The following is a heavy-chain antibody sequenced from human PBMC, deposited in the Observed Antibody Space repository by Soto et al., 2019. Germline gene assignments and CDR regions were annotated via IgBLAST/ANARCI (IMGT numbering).Heavy chain of an antibody. CDR2: IYSSGAT. J-gene: IGHJ4*02. CDR3: ARGPFCGNDCYFDV. Sequence: SETLSLTCTVAGGSLRCFYWSWVRPPAGKGLEWIGRIYSSGATKYNPSLRNRVTMSVDTSTDQYSLNLASTTAADTAVYFCARGPFCGNDCYFDVWGQGTQVTVSS. V-gene: IGHV4-4*07. CDR1: GGSLRCFY. D-gene: IGHD2-21*02.